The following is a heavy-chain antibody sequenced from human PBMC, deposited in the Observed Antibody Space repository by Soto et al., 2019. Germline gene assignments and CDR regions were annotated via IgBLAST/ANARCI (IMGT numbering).Heavy chain of an antibody. CDR1: GFTFSSYA. CDR3: AKGRYCSGGSCDATLDY. CDR2: ISGSGGST. Sequence: EVQLLESGGGLVQPGGSLRLSCAASGFTFSSYAMSWVRQAPGKGLEWVSAISGSGGSTYYADSVKGRFTISRDNSKNTLYLQMNSLGAEDTAVYYCAKGRYCSGGSCDATLDYWGQGTLVTVSS. J-gene: IGHJ4*02. D-gene: IGHD2-15*01. V-gene: IGHV3-23*01.